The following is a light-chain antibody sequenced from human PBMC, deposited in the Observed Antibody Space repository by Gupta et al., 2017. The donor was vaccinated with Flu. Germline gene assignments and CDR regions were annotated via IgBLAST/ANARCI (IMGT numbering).Light chain of an antibody. CDR3: QVWDSRSDVVA. CDR1: NMRNKV. J-gene: IGLJ2*01. V-gene: IGLV3-21*02. CDR2: DDS. Sequence: GGNNMRNKVLSWYQQRPGQAPVRFVSDDSVRHSGIPERFSGSNSETTATLTISRVEAGDEADYYCQVWDSRSDVVAFGGGTELTVL.